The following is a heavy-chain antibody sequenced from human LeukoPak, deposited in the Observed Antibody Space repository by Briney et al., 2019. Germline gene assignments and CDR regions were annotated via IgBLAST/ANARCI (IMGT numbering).Heavy chain of an antibody. V-gene: IGHV3-23*01. CDR2: ISGSGGST. CDR3: AKDMGYYMSRAVVSRDYYSYGMDV. D-gene: IGHD2-21*01. J-gene: IGHJ6*02. CDR1: GFTFSSYA. Sequence: GGSLRLSCAASGFTFSSYAMSWVRQAPGKGLEWVSAISGSGGSTYYADSVKGRFTISRDNSKNTLYLQMTRLRAEDTAVYYCAKDMGYYMSRAVVSRDYYSYGMDVWGQGTTVTVSS.